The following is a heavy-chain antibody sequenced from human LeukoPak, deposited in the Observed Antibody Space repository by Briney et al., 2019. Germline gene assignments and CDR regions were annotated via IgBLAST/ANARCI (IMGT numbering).Heavy chain of an antibody. V-gene: IGHV3-30*01. CDR3: ARDLGSHSSSWFDY. CDR2: ISYDGSNK. J-gene: IGHJ4*02. D-gene: IGHD6-13*01. CDR1: GFTFSSYA. Sequence: GRSLRLSCAASGFTFSSYAMHWVRQAPGKGLEWVAVISYDGSNKYYADSVKGRFTISRDNSKNTLYLQMNSLRAEDTAVYYCARDLGSHSSSWFDYWGQGTLVTVSS.